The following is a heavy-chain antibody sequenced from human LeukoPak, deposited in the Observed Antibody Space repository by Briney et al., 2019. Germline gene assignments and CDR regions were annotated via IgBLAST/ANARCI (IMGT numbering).Heavy chain of an antibody. CDR2: IYSGGST. CDR3: ARATGYSSSWYHRGYYFDY. D-gene: IGHD6-13*01. J-gene: IGHJ4*02. CDR1: GVTFSSNY. V-gene: IGHV3-53*01. Sequence: PGGSLRLSCAASGVTFSSNYMSWVRQAPGKGRERVSVIYSGGSTYYTESVTGRGSISRDNTKNRSDLQMNSLRAEDTAVYYCARATGYSSSWYHRGYYFDYWGQGTLVTVSS.